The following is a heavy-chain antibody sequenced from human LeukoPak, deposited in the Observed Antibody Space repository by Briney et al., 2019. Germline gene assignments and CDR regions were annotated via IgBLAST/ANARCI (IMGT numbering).Heavy chain of an antibody. CDR1: GLTVSNNY. D-gene: IGHD2-8*01. CDR2: IYSGGST. J-gene: IGHJ4*02. V-gene: IGHV3-53*01. CDR3: ARGMVPLSY. Sequence: GGSLRLSCAASGLTVSNNYMSWVRQAPGKGQEWVSVIYSGGSTYYADSVKGRFTISRDNSKNTLYLQMYSLRAEDTAVHYCARGMVPLSYWGQGTLVTVSS.